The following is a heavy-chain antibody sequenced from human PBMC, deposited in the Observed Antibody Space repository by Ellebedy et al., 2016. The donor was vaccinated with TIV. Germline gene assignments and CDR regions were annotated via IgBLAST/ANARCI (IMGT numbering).Heavy chain of an antibody. CDR3: AKSRSSGWLHTPDY. D-gene: IGHD6-19*01. V-gene: IGHV1-46*04. CDR2: INPSGGST. CDR1: GYTFSTYY. Sequence: AAPVKVSCKASGYTFSTYYMHWVRQAPGQGLEWLGIINPSGGSTTYAQNLQGRVTMTRDTSTTTVYMELSSLRSEDTAVYYCAKSRSSGWLHTPDYWGQGTLVIVSS. J-gene: IGHJ4*02.